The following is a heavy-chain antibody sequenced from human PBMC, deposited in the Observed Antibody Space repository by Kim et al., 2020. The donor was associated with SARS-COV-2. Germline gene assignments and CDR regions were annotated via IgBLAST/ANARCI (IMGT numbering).Heavy chain of an antibody. Sequence: SETLSLTCAVYGGSFSGYYWSWIRQPPGKGLEWVGEINHSGSTNYNPSLKSRVTITVDTSKNQCSLKLSSVTAADTAVYYCARGYQLNWFDPWGQGTLVTVSS. J-gene: IGHJ5*02. D-gene: IGHD2-2*01. V-gene: IGHV4-34*01. CDR1: GGSFSGYY. CDR3: ARGYQLNWFDP. CDR2: INHSGST.